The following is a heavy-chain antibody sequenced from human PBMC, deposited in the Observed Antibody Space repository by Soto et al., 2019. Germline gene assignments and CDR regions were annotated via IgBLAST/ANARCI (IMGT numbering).Heavy chain of an antibody. Sequence: KQSQTLSLTCTVSGGSISSSSYYWGWIRQPPGKGLEWIGSIYYSGSTYYNPSLKSRVTISVDTSKNQFSLKLSSVTAADTAVYYCARGLFWRDRYSYGYGGYSSSWLLYNWFDPWGQGTLVTVSS. J-gene: IGHJ5*02. V-gene: IGHV4-39*01. CDR1: GGSISSSSYY. CDR2: IYYSGST. D-gene: IGHD6-13*01. CDR3: ARGLFWRDRYSYGYGGYSSSWLLYNWFDP.